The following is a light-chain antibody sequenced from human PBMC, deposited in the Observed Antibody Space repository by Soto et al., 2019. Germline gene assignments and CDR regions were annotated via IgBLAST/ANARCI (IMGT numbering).Light chain of an antibody. Sequence: DYQMTQSPSSLSASVGDSVTITCRASQSITTYLNWYHQRPGKDPNLLVYGTSSLQSGVPSRFSGSETGTDYTLSISRLQPEDSATYYWQQTYGAPWTFGKGTTVEIK. V-gene: IGKV1-39*01. CDR1: QSITTY. J-gene: IGKJ1*01. CDR3: QQTYGAPWT. CDR2: GTS.